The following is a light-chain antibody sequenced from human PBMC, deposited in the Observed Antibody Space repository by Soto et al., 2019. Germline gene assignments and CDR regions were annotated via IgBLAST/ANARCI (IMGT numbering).Light chain of an antibody. V-gene: IGKV1-39*01. CDR1: QSISNY. CDR2: ATS. Sequence: IQMTQSLSSLSASVGDRVTISCRAGQSISNYLNWYQQKPGKAPKLLIYATSSMQSGVPSRFSGSRSGPDFTLTISSLQPEDFATYYCQQSYSSPPTFGQGTKVDIK. J-gene: IGKJ1*01. CDR3: QQSYSSPPT.